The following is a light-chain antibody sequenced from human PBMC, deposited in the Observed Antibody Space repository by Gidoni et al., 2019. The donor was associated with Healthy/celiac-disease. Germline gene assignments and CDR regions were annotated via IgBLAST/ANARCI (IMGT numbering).Light chain of an antibody. Sequence: QSALTQPLSVSGSPAQSVTISCTGTSSDVGGYNYVSWYQQHPGKAPKLLIYDVSKRPSGVPDRFSGSKSGNTASLTISGLQAEDEADYYCCSYAGSYTVVFGGGTKLSV. CDR2: DVS. CDR1: SSDVGGYNY. CDR3: CSYAGSYTVV. V-gene: IGLV2-11*01. J-gene: IGLJ2*01.